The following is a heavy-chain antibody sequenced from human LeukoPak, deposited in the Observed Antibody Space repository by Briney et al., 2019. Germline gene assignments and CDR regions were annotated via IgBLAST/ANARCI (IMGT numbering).Heavy chain of an antibody. CDR3: AKRRDGYSNTGYTDY. V-gene: IGHV3-23*01. CDR2: ISATGVIT. CDR1: GLIFNNYA. Sequence: PGGSLRLSCAASGLIFNNYAMSWVRQAPGKGLEWVSSISATGVITYYVDSVKGRFTISRDNSDNTLYLQMNSLRAEATALYYCAKRRDGYSNTGYTDYWGRGPLVSVSS. J-gene: IGHJ4*02. D-gene: IGHD5-24*01.